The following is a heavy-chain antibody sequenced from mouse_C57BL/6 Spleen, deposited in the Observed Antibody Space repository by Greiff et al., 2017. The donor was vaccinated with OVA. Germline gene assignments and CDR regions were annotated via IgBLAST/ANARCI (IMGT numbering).Heavy chain of an antibody. CDR1: GYTFTSYW. J-gene: IGHJ4*01. D-gene: IGHD2-3*01. V-gene: IGHV1-52*01. Sequence: QVHVKQPGAELVRPGSSVKLSCKASGYTFTSYWMHWVKQRPIQGLEWIGNIDPSDSETHYNQKFKDKATLTVDKSSSTAYMQLSSLTSEDSAVYYCASQDGDAMDYWGQGTSVTVSS. CDR3: ASQDGDAMDY. CDR2: IDPSDSET.